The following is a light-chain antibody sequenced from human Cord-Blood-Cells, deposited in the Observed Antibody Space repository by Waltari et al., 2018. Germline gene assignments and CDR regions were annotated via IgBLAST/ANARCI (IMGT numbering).Light chain of an antibody. CDR1: SSYVGGYNY. CDR3: SSYTSSSTLYV. Sequence: QSALTQPASVSGSPGQSITISCTGTSSYVGGYNYVSWYQQHPGKAPKLMIYDVSNRPSGVSNRFSGSKSGNTASLTISGLQAEDEAEYYCSSYTSSSTLYVFGTGTKVTVL. V-gene: IGLV2-14*03. J-gene: IGLJ1*01. CDR2: DVS.